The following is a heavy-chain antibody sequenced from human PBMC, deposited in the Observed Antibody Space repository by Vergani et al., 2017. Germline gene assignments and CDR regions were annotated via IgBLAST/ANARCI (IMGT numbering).Heavy chain of an antibody. V-gene: IGHV3-13*05. CDR2: IGTAGDP. J-gene: IGHJ3*02. Sequence: EVQLVESGGGLVQPGGSLRLSCAASGFTFSSYDMHWVRQATGKGLEWVSAIGTAGDPYYPGSVKGRFTISRDNSKNTLYLQMNSLRAEDTAVYYCAKDSSIAGFAFDIWGQGTMVTVSS. CDR3: AKDSSIAGFAFDI. D-gene: IGHD6-13*01. CDR1: GFTFSSYD.